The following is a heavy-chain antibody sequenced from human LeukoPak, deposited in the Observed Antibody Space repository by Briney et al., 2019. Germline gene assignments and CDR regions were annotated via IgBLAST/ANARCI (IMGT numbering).Heavy chain of an antibody. Sequence: GGSLRLSCATSGLTFRNALMNWVRQAPGKGLEWVGRIKRKVDGGTTDYAAPVKGRFTISRDNSKNTLYLQMNSLRAEDAAVYYCAKGRSLLWFGELLSDFDYWGQGTLVTVSS. J-gene: IGHJ4*02. CDR2: IKRKVDGGTT. D-gene: IGHD3-10*01. CDR3: AKGRSLLWFGELLSDFDY. CDR1: GLTFRNAL. V-gene: IGHV3-15*01.